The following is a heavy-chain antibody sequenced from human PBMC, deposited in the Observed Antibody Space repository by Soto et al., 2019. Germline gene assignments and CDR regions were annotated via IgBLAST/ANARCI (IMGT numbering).Heavy chain of an antibody. Sequence: EVQLVESGGGLVQPGRSLRLSCTASGFTFGDYGVSWFRQAPGKGLEWVGFIRSKANGGAEDYAASVTGRFTISRDDSRSIAYLQMNSLKTEDTAVYYCTKIYGSGTYLPDYWGQGTLVTVSS. CDR3: TKIYGSGTYLPDY. V-gene: IGHV3-49*03. CDR2: IRSKANGGAE. J-gene: IGHJ4*02. D-gene: IGHD3-10*01. CDR1: GFTFGDYG.